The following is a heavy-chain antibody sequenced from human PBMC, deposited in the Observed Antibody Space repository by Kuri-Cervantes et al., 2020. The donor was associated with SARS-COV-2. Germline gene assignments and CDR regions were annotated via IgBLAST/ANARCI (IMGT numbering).Heavy chain of an antibody. CDR3: ARDSAWANGDNSYYFDF. J-gene: IGHJ4*02. V-gene: IGHV3-33*01. CDR2: IWYDGSNK. D-gene: IGHD4-17*01. CDR1: GFPFSSYG. Sequence: GESLKISCAASGFPFSSYGMPWVRQAPGKGLEWVAVIWYDGSNKYYADSVKGRFTISRDNSKNTLYLQMNSLRAEDTAVYYCARDSAWANGDNSYYFDFWGQGTLVTVSS.